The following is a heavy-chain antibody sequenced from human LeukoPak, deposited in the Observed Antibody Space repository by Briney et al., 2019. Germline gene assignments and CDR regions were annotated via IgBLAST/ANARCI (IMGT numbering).Heavy chain of an antibody. D-gene: IGHD3-22*01. Sequence: ASVKVSCKASDYTFSSYGISWVRQAPGQGLEWMGWISAYNGNTNYAQKFQGRVTMTTDTSTSTAYMELRSLRSDDTAVYYCARFEYYYDSGGYFNWFDPWGQGTLVTVSS. CDR3: ARFEYYYDSGGYFNWFDP. J-gene: IGHJ5*02. V-gene: IGHV1-18*01. CDR2: ISAYNGNT. CDR1: DYTFSSYG.